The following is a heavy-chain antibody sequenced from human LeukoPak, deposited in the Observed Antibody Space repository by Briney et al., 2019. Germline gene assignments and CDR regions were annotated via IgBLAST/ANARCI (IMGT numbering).Heavy chain of an antibody. V-gene: IGHV4-34*01. J-gene: IGHJ6*03. CDR3: ARRALYGSGRYYYYYMDV. Sequence: PSETLSLTCAVYGGSFSGYYWSWIRQPPGKGLEWIGEINHSGSTNYNPSLKSRVTISVDTSKNQFSLKLSSVTAADTAVYYCARRALYGSGRYYYYYMDVWGKGTTVTVSS. D-gene: IGHD3-10*01. CDR2: INHSGST. CDR1: GGSFSGYY.